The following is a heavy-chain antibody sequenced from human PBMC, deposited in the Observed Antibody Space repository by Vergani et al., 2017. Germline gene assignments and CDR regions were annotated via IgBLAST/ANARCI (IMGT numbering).Heavy chain of an antibody. V-gene: IGHV4-39*01. CDR2: IYYSENK. D-gene: IGHD6-19*01. J-gene: IGHJ6*03. CDR3: ARQAGRGIAVAAYMDV. CDR1: GGSITYGAFY. Sequence: QLQLQESGPGLVKPSETLSLTCTVSGGSITYGAFYWGWIRQSPGKGLEWIGSIYYSENKFYNPSLESRVTLSIDTTKNQFSLKLKSVTAADTAVYYCARQAGRGIAVAAYMDVWGKGTTVTVSS.